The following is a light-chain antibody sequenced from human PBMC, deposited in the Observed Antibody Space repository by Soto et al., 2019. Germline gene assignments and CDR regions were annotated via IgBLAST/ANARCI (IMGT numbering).Light chain of an antibody. Sequence: NVLTQSPGTLPLSPGERATLSCRASQSVIADYLAWYQQKPGQAPRLLIYGASSRATGIPDRFSGSGSGTDFTLTISRLEAEDSAVYYCQQYGSSPQTFGQGTQVEI. CDR1: QSVIADY. V-gene: IGKV3-20*01. CDR3: QQYGSSPQT. CDR2: GAS. J-gene: IGKJ1*01.